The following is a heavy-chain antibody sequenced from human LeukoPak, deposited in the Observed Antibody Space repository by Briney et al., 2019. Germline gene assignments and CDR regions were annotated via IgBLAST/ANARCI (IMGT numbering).Heavy chain of an antibody. J-gene: IGHJ5*02. CDR2: ISGGGTT. CDR3: AKLLMANDYGDP. D-gene: IGHD4-17*01. Sequence: PAGSLRLSCAASGFTFSISAMKWVRQAPGKGLEWVSSISGGGTTYYADSVRGRFIISRDNSKNTLYLQMNSLRAEDTAVYYCAKLLMANDYGDPWGQGTLVTVSS. V-gene: IGHV3-23*01. CDR1: GFTFSISA.